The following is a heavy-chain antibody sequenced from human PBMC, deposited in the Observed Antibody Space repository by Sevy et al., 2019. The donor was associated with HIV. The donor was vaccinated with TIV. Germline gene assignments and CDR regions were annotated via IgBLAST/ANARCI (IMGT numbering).Heavy chain of an antibody. CDR2: FDISGGT. V-gene: IGHV4-61*02. CDR3: VYDSDQ. J-gene: IGHJ4*02. D-gene: IGHD3-3*01. CDR1: GGSISSGRYY. Sequence: SETLSLTCTVSGGSISSGRYYWGWIRQPAGKGLEWIGRFDISGGTNYNPSLNRRVIISVDTSKNQFFLKLTSVTAADTAVYYCVYDSDQWGQGILVTVSS.